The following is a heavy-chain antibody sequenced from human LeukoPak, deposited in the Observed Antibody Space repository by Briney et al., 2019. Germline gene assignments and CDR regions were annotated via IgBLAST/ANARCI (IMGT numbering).Heavy chain of an antibody. J-gene: IGHJ5*02. Sequence: SETLSLTCTVSGGSISSSSYYWGWIRQPPGKGLEWIGSIYYSGSTYYNPSLKSRVTISVDTSKNQFSLKLSSVTAADTAVYYCARRVRGVSYWFDPWGQGTLVTVSS. CDR2: IYYSGST. CDR1: GGSISSSSYY. CDR3: ARRVRGVSYWFDP. D-gene: IGHD3-10*01. V-gene: IGHV4-39*01.